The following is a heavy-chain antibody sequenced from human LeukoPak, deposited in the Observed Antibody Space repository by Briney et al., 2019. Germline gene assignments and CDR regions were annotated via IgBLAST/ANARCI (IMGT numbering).Heavy chain of an antibody. Sequence: GGSLRLSCAASGFTFSSYWMSWVRQAPGKGLEWVSAISGSGGSTYYADSVKGRFTISRDNSKNTLYLQMNSLRAEDTAVYYCAKDPRKGYYYDSSGYPKGFDYWGQGTLVTVSS. V-gene: IGHV3-23*01. J-gene: IGHJ4*02. CDR1: GFTFSSYW. CDR3: AKDPRKGYYYDSSGYPKGFDY. D-gene: IGHD3-22*01. CDR2: ISGSGGST.